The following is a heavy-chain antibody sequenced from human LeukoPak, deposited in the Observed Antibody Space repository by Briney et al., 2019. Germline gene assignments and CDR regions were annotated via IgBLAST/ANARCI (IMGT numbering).Heavy chain of an antibody. CDR3: ARDGIQLWVSDY. V-gene: IGHV4-34*01. J-gene: IGHJ4*02. CDR2: INHSGST. D-gene: IGHD5-18*01. CDR1: GGSFSGYY. Sequence: SETLSLTCAVYGGSFSGYYWSWIRQPPGKGLEWIGEINHSGSTNYNPSLKSRVTISVDTSKNQFSRKLSSLTAADTAVYYCARDGIQLWVSDYWGQGTLVTVSS.